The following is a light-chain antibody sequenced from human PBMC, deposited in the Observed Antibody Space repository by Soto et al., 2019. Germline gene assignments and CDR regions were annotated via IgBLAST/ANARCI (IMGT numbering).Light chain of an antibody. V-gene: IGKV3-15*01. CDR1: QSVDTN. CDR3: HQYYTWPPYP. CDR2: GAY. J-gene: IGKJ2*01. Sequence: EFLMTHSPVTLSLSPGYITTLSCTSSQSVDTNVAWYQQKPGQAPRLLVHGAYMRAAGVPARFTGSGSGTDFTLTISGLQSADFAVYYCHQYYTWPPYPFGQGTK.